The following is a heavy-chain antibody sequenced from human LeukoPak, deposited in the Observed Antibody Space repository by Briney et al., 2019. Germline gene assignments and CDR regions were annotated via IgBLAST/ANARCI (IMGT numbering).Heavy chain of an antibody. V-gene: IGHV3-7*01. J-gene: IGHJ4*02. CDR2: IKQDGSEK. CDR1: GFTFSTYW. D-gene: IGHD3-3*01. Sequence: GGSLTLSCAASGFTFSTYWMTWVRQAPGKGLEWVAYIKQDGSEKYFVDSVKGRFTITRDNSNNSPYLQMNSLRAEDTAVYYCVRGFGFLEDYWGQGTLVTVSS. CDR3: VRGFGFLEDY.